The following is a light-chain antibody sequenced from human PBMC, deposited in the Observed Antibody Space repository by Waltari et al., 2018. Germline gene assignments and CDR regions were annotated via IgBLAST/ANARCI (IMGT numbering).Light chain of an antibody. J-gene: IGLJ2*01. CDR3: SSYAGGGRVV. Sequence: QSALTQPASVSGSLGQSITFSCTGTSRDVGTYDLGPWYRQYPGEAPRLMIYEVVKRPSRVSNRFSGSKSGNMASLTISGLQAEDEAHYYCSSYAGGGRVVFGGGTKLTVL. V-gene: IGLV2-23*02. CDR1: SRDVGTYDL. CDR2: EVV.